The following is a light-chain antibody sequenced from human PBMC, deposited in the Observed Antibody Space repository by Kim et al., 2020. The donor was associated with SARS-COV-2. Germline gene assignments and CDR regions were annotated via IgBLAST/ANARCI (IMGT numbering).Light chain of an antibody. V-gene: IGLV1-40*01. Sequence: RVTISCTGSNSNIGAGYDVHWYQQLPGTAPKLLIYGDNNRPSWVPDRFSASKSGTSASLAVTGLQAEDEADYYCQSYDTSVSGSRVFGGGTQLTVL. CDR1: NSNIGAGYD. CDR2: GDN. J-gene: IGLJ3*02. CDR3: QSYDTSVSGSRV.